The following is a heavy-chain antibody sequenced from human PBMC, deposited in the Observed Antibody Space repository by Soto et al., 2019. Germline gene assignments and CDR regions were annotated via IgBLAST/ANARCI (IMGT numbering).Heavy chain of an antibody. D-gene: IGHD2-2*01. CDR3: AGTSRRGNCSSTSCRGGYYYYYGMDV. V-gene: IGHV4-4*02. J-gene: IGHJ6*02. CDR1: GGSISSSNW. Sequence: SETLSLTCAVSGGSISSSNWWSWVRQPPGKGLEWIGEIYHSGSTNYNPSLKSRVTISVDKSKNQFSLKLSSVTAADTAVYYCAGTSRRGNCSSTSCRGGYYYYYGMDVWGQGTTVTVSS. CDR2: IYHSGST.